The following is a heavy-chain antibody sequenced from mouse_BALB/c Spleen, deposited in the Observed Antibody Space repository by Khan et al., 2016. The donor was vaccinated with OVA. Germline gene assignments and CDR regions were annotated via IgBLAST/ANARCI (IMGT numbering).Heavy chain of an antibody. CDR1: GYTFSSYW. CDR2: IFPGSVSI. CDR3: ARGGYGGFAF. J-gene: IGHJ3*01. V-gene: IGHV1-9*01. Sequence: QVQLQQSGGDLMKPGASVKISCKATGYTFSSYWIEWVKQRPGHGLEWIGQIFPGSVSITYNEKFKGKATFTAATSSNTAYMQLSSLTSEDSAVYYCARGGYGGFAFW. D-gene: IGHD2-2*01.